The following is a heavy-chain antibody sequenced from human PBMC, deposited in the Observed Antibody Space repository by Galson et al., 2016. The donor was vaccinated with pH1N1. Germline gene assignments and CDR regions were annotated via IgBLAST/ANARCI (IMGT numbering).Heavy chain of an antibody. D-gene: IGHD6-13*01. V-gene: IGHV3-7*01. CDR1: GFTLSTYW. CDR3: ARAIAAAGSY. J-gene: IGHJ4*02. CDR2: INQDGSVK. Sequence: SLRLSCAASGFTLSTYWMSWVRQAPGKGLEWVANINQDGSVKYYVDSVKGRFTTSRDNAKNSLFLQMNSLRAEDTAVYYCARAIAAAGSYWGQGTLVTVSS.